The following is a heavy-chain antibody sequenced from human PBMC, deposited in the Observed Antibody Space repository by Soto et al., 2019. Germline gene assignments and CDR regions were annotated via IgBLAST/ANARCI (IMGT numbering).Heavy chain of an antibody. J-gene: IGHJ4*02. D-gene: IGHD3-22*01. CDR2: ISAYNGNT. CDR1: GYTFTSYG. V-gene: IGHV1-18*01. Sequence: GASVKVSCKASGYTFTSYGISWVRQAPGQGLEWMGWISAYNGNTNYAQKLQGRVTMTTDTSTSTAYMELRSLRSDDTAVYYCARHWRMDYYDSSGYSDYWGQGTLVTVSS. CDR3: ARHWRMDYYDSSGYSDY.